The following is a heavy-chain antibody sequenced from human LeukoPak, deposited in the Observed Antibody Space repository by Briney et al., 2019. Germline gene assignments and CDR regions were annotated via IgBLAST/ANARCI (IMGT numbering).Heavy chain of an antibody. CDR2: IYPGDSDT. D-gene: IGHD2-2*01. Sequence: GESLKISCKGSGYSFTSYWIGWVRQMPGKGLEWMGIIYPGDSDTRYSTSFQGQVTISADKSISTAYLQWSSLKASDTAMYYCARLTGYCSSTSCYSFDYWGQGTLVTVSS. CDR1: GYSFTSYW. J-gene: IGHJ4*02. V-gene: IGHV5-51*01. CDR3: ARLTGYCSSTSCYSFDY.